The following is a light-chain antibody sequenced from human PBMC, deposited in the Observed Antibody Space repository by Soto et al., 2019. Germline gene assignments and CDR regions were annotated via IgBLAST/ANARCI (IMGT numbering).Light chain of an antibody. CDR2: DVD. CDR3: CSNAGSYPFV. V-gene: IGLV2-11*01. Sequence: QSALTQPRSVSGSPGQSVTLSCTGTSSDVGGYNYVSWYQHHTGKAPKLMIYDVDKRPSGVPGRFSGSKSGNTASLTISGLQAEDEADYYCCSNAGSYPFVFGTGNKVTVL. J-gene: IGLJ1*01. CDR1: SSDVGGYNY.